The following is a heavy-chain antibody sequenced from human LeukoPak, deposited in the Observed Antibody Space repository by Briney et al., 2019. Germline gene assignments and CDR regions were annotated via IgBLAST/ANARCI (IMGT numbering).Heavy chain of an antibody. CDR2: IYSDGNT. J-gene: IGHJ5*02. D-gene: IGHD6-13*01. CDR3: AGDTHSSSWYDH. Sequence: GGSLRLSCAVSGFTVSSIYMSWVRQAPGKGLEWVSSIYSDGNTYYADSVKGRFTISRDSSRNTLYLQMSSLRVEDSAVYYCAGDTHSSSWYDHWGQGTLVTVSS. CDR1: GFTVSSIY. V-gene: IGHV3-53*01.